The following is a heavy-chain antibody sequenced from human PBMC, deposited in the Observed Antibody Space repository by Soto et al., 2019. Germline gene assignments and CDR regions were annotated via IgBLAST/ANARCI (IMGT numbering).Heavy chain of an antibody. CDR3: ARAPRGNYGYPSLLDY. CDR2: IYYSGST. CDR1: GGSISSYY. Sequence: ASETLSPTCTFSGGSISSYYWSWIRQPPGKGLEWIGYIYYSGSTNYNPSLKSRVTISVDTSKNQFSLKLSSVTAADTAVYYCARAPRGNYGYPSLLDYWGQGTLVTVSS. D-gene: IGHD3-10*01. V-gene: IGHV4-59*01. J-gene: IGHJ4*02.